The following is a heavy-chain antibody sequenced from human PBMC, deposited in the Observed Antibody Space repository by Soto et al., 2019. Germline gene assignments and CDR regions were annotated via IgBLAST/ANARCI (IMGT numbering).Heavy chain of an antibody. V-gene: IGHV3-30*18. Sequence: SLRLSCAASGLTFSSYGMHWVRQAPGRGLEWVAWISYDGRNKYYVDSVKGRFTISRDNSKNTLDLQMNSLRVEDTAVFYCAQDTYYHDTSGYYTFDYWGQGALVTVSS. CDR1: GLTFSSYG. CDR3: AQDTYYHDTSGYYTFDY. CDR2: ISYDGRNK. D-gene: IGHD3-22*01. J-gene: IGHJ4*02.